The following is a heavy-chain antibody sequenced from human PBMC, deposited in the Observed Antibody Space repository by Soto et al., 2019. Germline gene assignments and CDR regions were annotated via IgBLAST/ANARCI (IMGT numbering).Heavy chain of an antibody. CDR2: ISGSCGST. CDR3: AKVRPSFIAAAAVDY. Sequence: VGSLGLASGASAFTFSRYSMSWVRKAPGKGLGWGSAISGSCGSTYYSDSVKGRFTISRANSKNTLYLQMNSLKAEDTAVYYCAKVRPSFIAAAAVDYWGQGTLVTLSS. J-gene: IGHJ4*02. V-gene: IGHV3-23*01. D-gene: IGHD6-13*01. CDR1: AFTFSRYS.